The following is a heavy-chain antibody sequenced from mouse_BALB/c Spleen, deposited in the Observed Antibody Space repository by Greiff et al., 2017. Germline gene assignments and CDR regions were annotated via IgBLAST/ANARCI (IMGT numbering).Heavy chain of an antibody. V-gene: IGHV14-4*02. CDR2: IDPENGDT. J-gene: IGHJ4*01. Sequence: EVQLQQSGAELVRSGASVKLSCTASGFNIKDYYMHWVKQRPEQGLEWIGWIDPENGDTEYAPKFQGKATMTADTSSNTAYMQLSSLTSEDSAVYYCARLYYGSSYYAMDYWGQGTSVTVSS. CDR3: ARLYYGSSYYAMDY. D-gene: IGHD1-1*01. CDR1: GFNIKDYY.